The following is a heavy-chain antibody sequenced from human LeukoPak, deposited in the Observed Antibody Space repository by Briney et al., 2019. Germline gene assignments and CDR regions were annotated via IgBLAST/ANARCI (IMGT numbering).Heavy chain of an antibody. D-gene: IGHD5-18*01. CDR3: AKGIELWLTYFDH. Sequence: GGSLRLSCAASELTVSTNYMTWVRQAPGKGLEWVSSISGSGTYTYYADSVKGRFTISRDNSENTLFLQMNSLRAEDTAVYYCAKGIELWLTYFDHWGQGTLVTASS. V-gene: IGHV3-23*01. J-gene: IGHJ4*02. CDR2: ISGSGTYT. CDR1: ELTVSTNY.